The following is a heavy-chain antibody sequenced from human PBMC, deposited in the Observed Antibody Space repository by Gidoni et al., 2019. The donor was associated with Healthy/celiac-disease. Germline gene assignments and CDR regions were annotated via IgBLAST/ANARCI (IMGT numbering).Heavy chain of an antibody. Sequence: QVQLVSSGGGVVQPGRSLRLSCAASGFTFSSYGMHWVRQAPGKGLEWVAVISYDGSNKYYAESVKGRFTISRDNSKNTLYLQMNSLRAEDTAVYYCAKVTGTTVDYYGMDVWGQGTTVTVSS. CDR3: AKVTGTTVDYYGMDV. CDR2: ISYDGSNK. J-gene: IGHJ6*02. CDR1: GFTFSSYG. D-gene: IGHD4-17*01. V-gene: IGHV3-30*18.